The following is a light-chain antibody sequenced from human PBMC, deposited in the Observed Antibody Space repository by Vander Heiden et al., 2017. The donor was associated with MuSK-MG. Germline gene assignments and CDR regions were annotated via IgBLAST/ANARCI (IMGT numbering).Light chain of an antibody. CDR1: QNIITY. CDR3: QQSYSTPIT. Sequence: DIQMTQSPSSLSASVGDRVTITCRSSQNIITYLHWYQQKPVKAPKFLIYGASNLQSGVPSRFSGSGFGTDFTLTISSLQPEDFATYYCQQSYSTPITFGQGTRLVIE. V-gene: IGKV1-39*01. J-gene: IGKJ5*01. CDR2: GAS.